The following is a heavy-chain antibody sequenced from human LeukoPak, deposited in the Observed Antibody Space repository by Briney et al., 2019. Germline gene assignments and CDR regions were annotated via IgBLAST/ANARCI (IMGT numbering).Heavy chain of an antibody. CDR2: IIPILGIA. D-gene: IGHD1-14*01. J-gene: IGHJ3*02. Sequence: GSSVKVSCKASGGTFSSYAISWVRQAPGQGLEWMGRIIPILGIANYAQKFQGRVTITADKSTSTAYMELSSLRSEDTAVYYCARGPTGDAFDIWGQGTMVTVSS. V-gene: IGHV1-69*04. CDR3: ARGPTGDAFDI. CDR1: GGTFSSYA.